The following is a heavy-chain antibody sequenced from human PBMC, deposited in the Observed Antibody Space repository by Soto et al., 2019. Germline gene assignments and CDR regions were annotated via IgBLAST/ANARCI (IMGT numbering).Heavy chain of an antibody. J-gene: IGHJ4*02. V-gene: IGHV1-69*13. CDR2: IIPIFGTA. D-gene: IGHD6-19*01. Sequence: GASVKVSCKASGGTFSSYAISWVRQAPEQGLEWMGGIIPIFGTANYAQKFQGRVTITADESTSTAYMELSSLRSEDTAVYYCARVRGPVYSSGWYGEFDYWGQGTLVTVSS. CDR1: GGTFSSYA. CDR3: ARVRGPVYSSGWYGEFDY.